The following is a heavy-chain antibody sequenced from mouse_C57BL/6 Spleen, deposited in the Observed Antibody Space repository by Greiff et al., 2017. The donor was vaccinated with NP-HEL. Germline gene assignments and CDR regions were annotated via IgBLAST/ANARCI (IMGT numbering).Heavy chain of an antibody. CDR2: IYPRDGST. D-gene: IGHD1-1*01. V-gene: IGHV1-85*01. J-gene: IGHJ1*03. CDR3: SRAQEGYGSSDDWYFDV. CDR1: GYTFTSYD. Sequence: QVQLKESGPELVKPGASVKLSCKASGYTFTSYDINWVKQRPGQGLEWIGWIYPRDGSTKYIEKFKGKATLTVDTSSSTAYMELHRLPYEDSAVYVWSRAQEGYGSSDDWYFDVWGTGTTVTVSS.